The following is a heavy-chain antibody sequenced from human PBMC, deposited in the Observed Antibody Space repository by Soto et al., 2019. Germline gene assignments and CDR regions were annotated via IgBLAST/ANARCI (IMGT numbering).Heavy chain of an antibody. V-gene: IGHV4-59*02. CDR2: TSYSGNT. CDR3: ARDGVGPFDY. D-gene: IGHD3-3*01. CDR1: GGSVSTYY. Sequence: QVQLLESGPGLLKPSETLSLTCTISGGSVSTYYWSWIRQPPGKALEWIGLTSYSGNTNYNPSLKSRVAMAVDTSKNQFSLTLTSVTAADTAVYYCARDGVGPFDYWGQGTLVTASS. J-gene: IGHJ4*02.